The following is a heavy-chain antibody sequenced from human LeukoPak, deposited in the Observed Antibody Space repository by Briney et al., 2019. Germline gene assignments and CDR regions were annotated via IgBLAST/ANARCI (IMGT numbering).Heavy chain of an antibody. J-gene: IGHJ4*02. CDR1: GGTFSSYA. Sequence: ASVKVSCKASGGTFSSYAISWVRQAPGQGLEWMGRIIPIFGTANYAQKFQGRVTITTDESTSPAYMELSSLRSEDTAVYYCARDAGSALDYWGQGTLVTVSS. CDR2: IIPIFGTA. CDR3: ARDAGSALDY. D-gene: IGHD1-26*01. V-gene: IGHV1-69*05.